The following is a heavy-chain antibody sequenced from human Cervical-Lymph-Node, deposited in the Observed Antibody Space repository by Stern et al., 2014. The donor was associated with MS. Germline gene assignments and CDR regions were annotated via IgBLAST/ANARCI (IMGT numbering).Heavy chain of an antibody. D-gene: IGHD3-9*01. CDR3: ARQPKTFYDVLTGRGYFDY. V-gene: IGHV5-51*01. CDR2: IYPDDSDT. Sequence: EVQLVQSGAEVKKPGESLKISCQGSGYSFTNSGIGWVRQKPGKGPEWMGIIYPDDSDTRYRPAFRGQVPISTDNSMSTVFLEWSSLKASDTAMYYCARQPKTFYDVLTGRGYFDYWGQGTLVTVSS. CDR1: GYSFTNSG. J-gene: IGHJ4*02.